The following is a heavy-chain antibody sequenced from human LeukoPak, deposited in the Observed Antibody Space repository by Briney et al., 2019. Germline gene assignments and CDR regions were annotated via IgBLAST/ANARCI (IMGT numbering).Heavy chain of an antibody. V-gene: IGHV1-69*06. J-gene: IGHJ4*02. CDR3: ARGSLDTAMVRFDY. CDR2: IIPIFGTA. CDR1: GGTFSSYA. Sequence: SVKVSCKASGGTFSSYAISWVRQAPGQGLEWMGGIIPIFGTANYAQKFQGRVTITADKSTSTAYMELSSLRSEDTAVYYRARGSLDTAMVRFDYWGQGTLVTVSS. D-gene: IGHD5-18*01.